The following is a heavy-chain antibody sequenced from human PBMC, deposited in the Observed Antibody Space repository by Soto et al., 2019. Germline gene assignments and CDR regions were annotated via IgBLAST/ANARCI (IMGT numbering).Heavy chain of an antibody. J-gene: IGHJ4*02. CDR2: ISYDGSNK. V-gene: IGHV3-30-3*01. CDR3: ARDWRRVVAALGGFDY. CDR1: GFTFSSYA. D-gene: IGHD2-15*01. Sequence: GGSLRLSCAASGFTFSSYAMHWVRQAPGKGLEWVAVISYDGSNKYYADSVKGRFTISRDNSKNTLYLQMNSLRAEDTAVYYCARDWRRVVAALGGFDYWGQGTLVTVSS.